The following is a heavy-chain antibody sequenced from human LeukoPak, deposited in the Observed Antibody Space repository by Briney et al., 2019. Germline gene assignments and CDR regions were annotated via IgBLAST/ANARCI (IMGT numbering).Heavy chain of an antibody. CDR2: IKSKTDGGTT. Sequence: GGSLRLSCAASGFTFSNAWMSWVRQAPGKGLEWVGRIKSKTDGGTTDYAAPVKGRFTISRDDSKNTLYLQMNSLKTEDTAVYYCTTSPYYDFWSGYYGPVDAFDIWGQGTMVTVSS. V-gene: IGHV3-15*01. J-gene: IGHJ3*02. CDR3: TTSPYYDFWSGYYGPVDAFDI. D-gene: IGHD3-3*01. CDR1: GFTFSNAW.